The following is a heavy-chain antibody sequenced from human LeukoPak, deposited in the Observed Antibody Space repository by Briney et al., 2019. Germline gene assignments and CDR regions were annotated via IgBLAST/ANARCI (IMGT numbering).Heavy chain of an antibody. Sequence: PGGSLRLSCAASGFTFSDYAMHWVRQAPGKGLEWVAVISYDGSNKYYADSVKGRFTISRDNSKNTVCLQMNSLRPEDTAVYYCGSGGMDVWGQGTTVTVSS. CDR2: ISYDGSNK. J-gene: IGHJ6*02. CDR3: GSGGMDV. CDR1: GFTFSDYA. V-gene: IGHV3-30-3*01.